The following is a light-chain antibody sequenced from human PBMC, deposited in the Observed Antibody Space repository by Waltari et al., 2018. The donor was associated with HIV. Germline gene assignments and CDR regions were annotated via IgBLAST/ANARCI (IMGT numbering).Light chain of an antibody. V-gene: IGLV4-69*01. CDR3: QTWGSGIHVV. J-gene: IGLJ2*01. Sequence: QLALTQSPSASASVGASVNLTCTLSSGHSNYAIAWPHQQPEKGPRYLMKVNSDGSHKKEDGVPDRFSGSSSGAERYLTISSLQSEDEGDYYCQTWGSGIHVVFGGGTKVTVL. CDR1: SGHSNYA. CDR2: VNSDGSH.